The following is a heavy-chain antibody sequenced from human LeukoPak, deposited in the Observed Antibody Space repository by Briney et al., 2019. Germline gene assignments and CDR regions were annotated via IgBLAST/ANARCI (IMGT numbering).Heavy chain of an antibody. J-gene: IGHJ6*03. CDR3: ASGDPITAHYYYYMDV. CDR1: GGTFSSYA. D-gene: IGHD5-24*01. Sequence: GASVKVSCKASGGTFSSYAISWVRQAPGQGLEWMGGIIPIFGTANYAQKFQGRVTITADESTSTAYMELSSLRSEDTAVYYCASGDPITAHYYYYMDVWGKGTTVTISS. CDR2: IIPIFGTA. V-gene: IGHV1-69*13.